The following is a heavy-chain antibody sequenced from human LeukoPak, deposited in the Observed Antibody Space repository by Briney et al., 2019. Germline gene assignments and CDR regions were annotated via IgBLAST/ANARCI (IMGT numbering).Heavy chain of an antibody. J-gene: IGHJ4*02. V-gene: IGHV4-4*02. CDR1: GGSIDITNY. CDR3: TREGGPFCLFAY. D-gene: IGHD3-3*01. CDR2: ISHGGTT. Sequence: SETLSLTCGVSGGSIDITNYWSWVRQAPGKGLEWIGEISHGGTTNYNPSLRSRVAMSLDRANDQFSLSLTSVTAADTAVYYCTREGGPFCLFAYGGRGVLVTVSS.